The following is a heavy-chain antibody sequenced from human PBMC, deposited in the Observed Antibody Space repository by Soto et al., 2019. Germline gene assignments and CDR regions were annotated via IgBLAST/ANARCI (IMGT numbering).Heavy chain of an antibody. J-gene: IGHJ5*02. CDR3: ARGHDYSNENWFDP. V-gene: IGHV4-39*01. CDR2: IYYSGST. Sequence: PSETLSLTCTVSGGSISSSSYYWGWIRQPPGKGLEWIGSIYYSGSTYYNQYLKSRVTISVDTSKNQFSLKLSSVTAADTAVYYCARGHDYSNENWFDPWGQGTLVTVSS. CDR1: GGSISSSSYY. D-gene: IGHD4-4*01.